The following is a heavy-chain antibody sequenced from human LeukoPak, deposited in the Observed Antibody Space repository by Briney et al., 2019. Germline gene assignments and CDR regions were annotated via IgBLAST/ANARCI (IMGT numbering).Heavy chain of an antibody. V-gene: IGHV3-30*04. CDR3: ARGNYGSGSLGYYYYGMDV. CDR2: ISYDGSNK. D-gene: IGHD3-10*01. CDR1: GFTFSSYA. J-gene: IGHJ6*04. Sequence: GGSLRLSCAASGFTFSSYAMHWVRQAPGKGLEWVAVISYDGSNKYYADSVKGRFTISRDNSKNTLYLQMNSLRAEDTAVYYCARGNYGSGSLGYYYYGMDVWGKGTTVTVSS.